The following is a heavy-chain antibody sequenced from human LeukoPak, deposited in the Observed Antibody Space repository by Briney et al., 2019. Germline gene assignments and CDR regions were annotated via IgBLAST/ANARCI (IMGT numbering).Heavy chain of an antibody. Sequence: SGGSLRLSCAASGFTFSNYWIHWVRQAPGEGLEWVSAISGSGSGTYYADSVKGRFAISRDNSRNTLFLHMNSLRAEDTAVYYCAKVEIELWSNRMDVWGQGATVTVSS. CDR1: GFTFSNYW. J-gene: IGHJ6*02. V-gene: IGHV3-23*01. CDR2: ISGSGSGT. CDR3: AKVEIELWSNRMDV. D-gene: IGHD5-18*01.